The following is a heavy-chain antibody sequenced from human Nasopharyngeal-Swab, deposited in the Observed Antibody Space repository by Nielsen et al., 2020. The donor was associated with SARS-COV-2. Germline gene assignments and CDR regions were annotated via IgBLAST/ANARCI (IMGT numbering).Heavy chain of an antibody. V-gene: IGHV4-31*03. Sequence: SETLSLTCTVSGGSISSGGYYWSWIRQHPGKGLEWIGYIYYSGSTYYNPSLKSRVTISVDTSKNQLSLRLSSVTVADTAVYYCTRGRYLGIYYYGMDVWGQGTTVTVSS. CDR1: GGSISSGGYY. CDR2: IYYSGST. J-gene: IGHJ6*02. D-gene: IGHD3-16*01. CDR3: TRGRYLGIYYYGMDV.